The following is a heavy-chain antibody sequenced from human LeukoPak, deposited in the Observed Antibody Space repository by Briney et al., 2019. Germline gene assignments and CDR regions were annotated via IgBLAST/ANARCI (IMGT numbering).Heavy chain of an antibody. CDR1: GYTFTGYY. CDR3: ARWPRGYCSGGSCEEY. V-gene: IGHV1-2*06. CDR2: INPNSGGT. J-gene: IGHJ4*02. D-gene: IGHD2-15*01. Sequence: ASVKVSCKASGYTFTGYYMPWVRQAPGQGLEWMGRINPNSGGTNYAQKFQGRVTMTRDTSISTAYMELSRLRSDDTAVYYCARWPRGYCSGGSCEEYWGQGTLVTVSS.